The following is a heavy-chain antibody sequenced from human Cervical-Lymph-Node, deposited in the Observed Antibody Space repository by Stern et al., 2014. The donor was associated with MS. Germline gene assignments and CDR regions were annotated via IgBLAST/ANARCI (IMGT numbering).Heavy chain of an antibody. CDR3: ARGSDWYPLDY. J-gene: IGHJ4*02. D-gene: IGHD6-19*01. CDR2: VSFEGTKT. Sequence: VQLVESGGGVVQPGRSLRLSCSSSGFAFSTHGMHWVRQAPGTGLEWLALVSFEGTKTYNADPVTGRFTIARDNPKNTLYLQMKSLRGEDTAVYYCARGSDWYPLDYWGQGTLVTVSS. CDR1: GFAFSTHG. V-gene: IGHV3-30*03.